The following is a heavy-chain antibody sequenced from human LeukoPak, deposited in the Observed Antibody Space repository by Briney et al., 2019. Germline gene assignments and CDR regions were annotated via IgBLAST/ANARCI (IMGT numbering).Heavy chain of an antibody. Sequence: PGGSLRLSCAASGFTVSSNYMSWVRQAPGKGLEWVAFIRYDGSNKYYADSVKGRFTISRDNSKNTLYLQMNSLRAEDTAVYYCAKAAKDTAMPYFDYWGQGTLVTVSS. CDR2: IRYDGSNK. V-gene: IGHV3-30*02. J-gene: IGHJ4*02. CDR1: GFTVSSNY. CDR3: AKAAKDTAMPYFDY. D-gene: IGHD5-18*01.